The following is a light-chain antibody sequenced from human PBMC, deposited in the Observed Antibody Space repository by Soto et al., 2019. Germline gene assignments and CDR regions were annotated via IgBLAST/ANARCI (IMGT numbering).Light chain of an antibody. CDR2: AAS. Sequence: DLQMTQSPSSLSASVRDRVTITCRASQSISSFLNWYQQKPGKAPKLLIYAASSLQSGVPSRFSGSGSGTDFTLTISSLQPEDFATYYCQQSYSTPQTFGQGTKVEIK. CDR1: QSISSF. V-gene: IGKV1-39*01. J-gene: IGKJ1*01. CDR3: QQSYSTPQT.